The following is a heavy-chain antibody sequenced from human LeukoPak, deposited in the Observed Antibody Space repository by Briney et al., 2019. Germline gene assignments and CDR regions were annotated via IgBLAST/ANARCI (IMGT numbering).Heavy chain of an antibody. D-gene: IGHD3-10*02. CDR2: IYSGGGT. CDR3: ALWTGESSEFIY. V-gene: IGHV3-53*01. Sequence: PGGSLRLSCAASGFTVSSNYMSWVRQAPGKGLEWVSLIYSGGGTYYADSVKGRFTISRDNSKNTLYLQMNSLRAEDTAVYYCALWTGESSEFIYWGQGTLVTVSS. J-gene: IGHJ4*02. CDR1: GFTVSSNY.